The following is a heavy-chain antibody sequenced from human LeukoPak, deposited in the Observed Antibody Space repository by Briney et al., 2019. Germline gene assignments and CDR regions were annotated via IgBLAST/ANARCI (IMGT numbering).Heavy chain of an antibody. CDR1: GGSISSSSYY. D-gene: IGHD6-19*01. CDR2: IYYSGST. Sequence: TSETLSLTCTVSGGSISSSSYYWGWIRQPPGKGLEWIGSIYYSGSTYYNPSLKSRVTISVDTSKNQFSLKLSSVTAADTAVYYCARGQLGSSGWYPRGRTIIFDYWGQGTLVTVSS. J-gene: IGHJ4*02. CDR3: ARGQLGSSGWYPRGRTIIFDY. V-gene: IGHV4-39*01.